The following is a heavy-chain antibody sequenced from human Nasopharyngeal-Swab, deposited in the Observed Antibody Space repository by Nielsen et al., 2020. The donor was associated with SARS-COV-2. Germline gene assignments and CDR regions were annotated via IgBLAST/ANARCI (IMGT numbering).Heavy chain of an antibody. Sequence: GESLKISCVASGFTFSSYWMQWVRQPPGKGLEWAARINSDGRTKDHADSLQGRFTIARDNAKNEVYLQLNGLRDEDTAVYYCGRAGSYRIDYWGQGTLVTVSS. CDR2: INSDGRTK. V-gene: IGHV3-74*01. D-gene: IGHD1-14*01. J-gene: IGHJ4*02. CDR1: GFTFSSYW. CDR3: GRAGSYRIDY.